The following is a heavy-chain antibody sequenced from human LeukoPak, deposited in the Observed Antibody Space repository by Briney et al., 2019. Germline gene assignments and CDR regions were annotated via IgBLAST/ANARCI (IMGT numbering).Heavy chain of an antibody. J-gene: IGHJ4*02. Sequence: SETLSLTCTVSGGSISSSSYYWGWIRQPPGKGLEWIGYIYYSGSTNYNPSLKSRVTISVDTSKNQFSLKLSSVTAADTAVYYCARGNGSSWYRLLFDYWGQGTLVTVSS. V-gene: IGHV4-61*05. CDR3: ARGNGSSWYRLLFDY. CDR2: IYYSGST. D-gene: IGHD6-13*01. CDR1: GGSISSSSYY.